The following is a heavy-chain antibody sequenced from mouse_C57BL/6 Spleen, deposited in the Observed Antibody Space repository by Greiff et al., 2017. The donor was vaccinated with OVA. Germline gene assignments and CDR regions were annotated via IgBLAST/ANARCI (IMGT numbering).Heavy chain of an antibody. V-gene: IGHV3-6*01. J-gene: IGHJ3*01. CDR3: ARVGAYYGNYFWFAY. Sequence: ESGPGLVKPSQSLSLTCSVTGYSITSGYYWNWIRQFPGNKLEWMGYISYDGSNNYNPSLKNRISITRDTSKNQFFLKLNSVTTEDTATYYGARVGAYYGNYFWFAYWGQGTLVTVSA. CDR1: GYSITSGYY. CDR2: ISYDGSN. D-gene: IGHD2-10*01.